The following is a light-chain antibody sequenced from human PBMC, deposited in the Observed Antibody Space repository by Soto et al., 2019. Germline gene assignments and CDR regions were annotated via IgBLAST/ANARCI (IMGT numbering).Light chain of an antibody. V-gene: IGKV1D-16*01. CDR2: GAS. J-gene: IGKJ5*01. Sequence: DIQMTHSPSSLSASVGDSVTITCRASQGISSWLAWYQQKPEQAPKSLIYGASTLQSGVPSRFSGSGSGTDFTLTISSLQPEDFATYYCQQYNSFPPTFGQGTRLEIK. CDR1: QGISSW. CDR3: QQYNSFPPT.